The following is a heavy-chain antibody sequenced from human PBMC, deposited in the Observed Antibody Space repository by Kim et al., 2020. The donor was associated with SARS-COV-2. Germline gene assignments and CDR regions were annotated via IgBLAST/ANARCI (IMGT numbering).Heavy chain of an antibody. V-gene: IGHV3-30-3*01. D-gene: IGHD3-22*01. J-gene: IGHJ4*02. CDR3: ARDHLAYDSSRGPFDY. CDR2: ISYDGSNK. CDR1: GFTFSSYA. Sequence: GGSLRLSCAASGFTFSSYAMHWVRQAPGKGLEWVAVISYDGSNKYYADSVKGRFTISRDNSKNTLYLQMNSLRAEDTAVYYCARDHLAYDSSRGPFDYWGQGTLVTVSS.